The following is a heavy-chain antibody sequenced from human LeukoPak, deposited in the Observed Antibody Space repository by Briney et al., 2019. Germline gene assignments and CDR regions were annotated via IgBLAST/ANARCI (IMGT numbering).Heavy chain of an antibody. CDR2: IWYDGSNK. D-gene: IGHD3-22*01. CDR3: ARGIDYYDSSGEYYFDY. CDR1: GFTFSSYG. Sequence: SGGSLRLSCAASGFTFSSYGMHWVRQAPGKGLEWVAVIWYDGSNKYYADSVKGRFTISRDNSKNTLYLQMNSLRAEDTAVYYCARGIDYYDSSGEYYFDYWGQGTLVTVSS. J-gene: IGHJ4*02. V-gene: IGHV3-33*01.